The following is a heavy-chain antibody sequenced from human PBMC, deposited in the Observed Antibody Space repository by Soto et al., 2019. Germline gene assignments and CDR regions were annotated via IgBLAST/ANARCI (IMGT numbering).Heavy chain of an antibody. CDR2: ISAYNGNT. D-gene: IGHD3-3*01. Sequence: ASVKVSCKASGYTFTSYGISWVRQAPGQGLEWMGWISAYNGNTNYAQKLQGRVTMTTDTSTSTAYMELRSLRSDDTAVYYCARDRNYDFRSSPYWFDPWGQGNMVAVYS. J-gene: IGHJ5*02. CDR1: GYTFTSYG. V-gene: IGHV1-18*01. CDR3: ARDRNYDFRSSPYWFDP.